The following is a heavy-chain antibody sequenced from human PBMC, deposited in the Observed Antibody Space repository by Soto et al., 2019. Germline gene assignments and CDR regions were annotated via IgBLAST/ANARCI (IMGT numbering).Heavy chain of an antibody. J-gene: IGHJ4*02. V-gene: IGHV4-59*01. D-gene: IGHD3-16*01. Sequence: SETLSLTCTASGDCIRTYYGTWIRQAPGKGLEWIGYIYNSATTKYNPSLKSLVTISVDTSKNQFSLKLSSVGNADTAEYYCARGRFDFIWGTPAPYLDYWGQGALVTVSS. CDR2: IYNSATT. CDR1: GDCIRTYY. CDR3: ARGRFDFIWGTPAPYLDY.